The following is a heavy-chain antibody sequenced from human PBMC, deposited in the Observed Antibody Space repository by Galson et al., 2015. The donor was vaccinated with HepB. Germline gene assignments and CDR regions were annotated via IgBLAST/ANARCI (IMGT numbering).Heavy chain of an antibody. J-gene: IGHJ5*02. CDR2: IIPILGIA. D-gene: IGHD6-13*01. CDR3: ARGAAAAGPEGWFDP. Sequence: QSGAEVKKPGESLRISCKASGGTFSSYTISWVRQAPGQGLEWMGRIIPILGIANYAQKFQGRVTITADKSTSTAYMELSSLRSEDTAVYYCARGAAAAGPEGWFDPWGQGTLVTVSS. CDR1: GGTFSSYT. V-gene: IGHV1-69*04.